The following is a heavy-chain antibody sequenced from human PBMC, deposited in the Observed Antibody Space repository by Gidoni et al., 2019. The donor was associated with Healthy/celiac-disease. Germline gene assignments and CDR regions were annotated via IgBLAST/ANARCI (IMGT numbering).Heavy chain of an antibody. V-gene: IGHV3-23*01. CDR3: AKDSSSWPANWFDP. D-gene: IGHD6-13*01. CDR2: ISGSGGST. CDR1: GFPFSSYA. J-gene: IGHJ5*02. Sequence: EVQMLESGGGLVQPGGSLRLSCAASGFPFSSYAMSWVRQAPGKGLGWVSVISGSGGSTYYADSVKGRFTISRDNSKNTLYLQMNSLRAEDTAVYYCAKDSSSWPANWFDPWGQGTLVTVSS.